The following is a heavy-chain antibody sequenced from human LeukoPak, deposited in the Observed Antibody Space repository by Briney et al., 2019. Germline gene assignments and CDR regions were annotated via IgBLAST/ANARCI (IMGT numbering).Heavy chain of an antibody. V-gene: IGHV3-20*04. CDR3: ARNFGGGDRSGPFY. CDR2: INWNGGST. D-gene: IGHD3-22*01. CDR1: RFTFNDYG. Sequence: GGSLRLSCAASRFTFNDYGMSWVRQAPGKWLEWVSGINWNGGSTAYADSVRGRFTISRDNAKNSLYLQMNSLRAEDTAFYYCARNFGGGDRSGPFYWGQGTLVTVSS. J-gene: IGHJ4*02.